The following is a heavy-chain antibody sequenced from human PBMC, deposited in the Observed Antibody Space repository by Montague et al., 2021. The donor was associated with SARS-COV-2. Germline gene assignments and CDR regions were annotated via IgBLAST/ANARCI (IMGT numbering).Heavy chain of an antibody. CDR1: GFTFSDYY. D-gene: IGHD4-23*01. V-gene: IGHV3-11*01. CDR3: AKALMTYGGNSPIDQ. J-gene: IGHJ4*02. Sequence: SLRLSCAASGFTFSDYYMNWIRQAPGKGLEWISYISDTGSTIYYADSVKGRFAVSSDNTKNSLYLQMNSLRAEDTAVYYCAKALMTYGGNSPIDQWGQGTLITVSS. CDR2: ISDTGSTI.